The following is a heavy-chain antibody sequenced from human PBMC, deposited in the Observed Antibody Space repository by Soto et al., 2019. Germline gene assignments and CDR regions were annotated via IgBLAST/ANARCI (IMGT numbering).Heavy chain of an antibody. D-gene: IGHD6-19*01. Sequence: PGGSLRLSCAASGFTFRTSAMTWVRQAPGKGLEWVSAISGSGGSTYYADSVKGRFTISRDNSKNTLYLQMNSLRAEDTAVYYCAKDSSGWSKDVWGKGTTVTVSS. J-gene: IGHJ6*04. CDR1: GFTFRTSA. CDR2: ISGSGGST. V-gene: IGHV3-23*01. CDR3: AKDSSGWSKDV.